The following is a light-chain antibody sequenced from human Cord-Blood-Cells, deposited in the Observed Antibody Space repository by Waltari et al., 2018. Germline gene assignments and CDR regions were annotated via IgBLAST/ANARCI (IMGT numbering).Light chain of an antibody. Sequence: EIVLTQSPGTLSLSPGERATLPCRASQSVSSSYLAWYQHKPGQAPRLLIYGASSRATGIPDRFSGSGSGTDFTLTISRLEPEDFAVYYCQQYGSSPGYTFGQGTKLEIK. V-gene: IGKV3-20*01. CDR3: QQYGSSPGYT. CDR1: QSVSSSY. J-gene: IGKJ2*01. CDR2: GAS.